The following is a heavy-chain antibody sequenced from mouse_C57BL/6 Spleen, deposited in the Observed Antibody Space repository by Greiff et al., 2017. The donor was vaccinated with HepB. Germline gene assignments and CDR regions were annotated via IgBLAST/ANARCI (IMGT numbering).Heavy chain of an antibody. D-gene: IGHD1-1*02. Sequence: VQLVESGPGLVAPSQSLSITCTVSGFSLTSYGVHWVRQPPGKGLEWLVVIRSDGSTTYNSALKSRLSISKDNSKSQVFLKMNRLQTDDTAMDYCARHGGSQQGFAYWGQGTLVTVSA. CDR1: GFSLTSYG. CDR2: IRSDGST. J-gene: IGHJ3*01. CDR3: ARHGGSQQGFAY. V-gene: IGHV2-6-1*01.